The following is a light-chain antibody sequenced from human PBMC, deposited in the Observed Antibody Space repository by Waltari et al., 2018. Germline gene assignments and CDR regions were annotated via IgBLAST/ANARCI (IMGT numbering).Light chain of an antibody. CDR3: QQYNSFSP. J-gene: IGKJ2*01. Sequence: IQMTQSPSTLSASVGDRVTITCRASQSVHIWMAWYQQKPGKAPKLLIYEASRLETGVPSRFSGSGSGTEFTLTINSLQPDDFATYYCQQYNSFSPFGQGTKLEI. CDR1: QSVHIW. CDR2: EAS. V-gene: IGKV1-5*03.